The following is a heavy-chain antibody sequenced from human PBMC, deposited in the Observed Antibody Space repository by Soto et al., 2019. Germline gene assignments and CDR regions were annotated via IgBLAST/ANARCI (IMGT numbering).Heavy chain of an antibody. CDR3: ARSAGGSYPQYDY. CDR2: ISYDGRDK. D-gene: IGHD1-26*01. CDR1: GFTFSSYA. V-gene: IGHV3-30*04. J-gene: IGHJ4*02. Sequence: LRLSCAASGFTFSSYAMRWVRQAPGTGLEWVAVISYDGRDKYYPDSVKGRFTISRDNSKNTLYLQMNSLRAEDTAVYYCARSAGGSYPQYDYWGQGTLVTVSS.